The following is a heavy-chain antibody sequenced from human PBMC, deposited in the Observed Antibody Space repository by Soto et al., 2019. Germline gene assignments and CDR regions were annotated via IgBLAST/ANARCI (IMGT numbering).Heavy chain of an antibody. D-gene: IGHD2-2*01. J-gene: IGHJ5*02. V-gene: IGHV1-69*01. CDR1: GGPFSSYA. Sequence: QVQLVQSGAEVKKPGSSVKVSCKASGGPFSSYAISWVRQAPGQGLEWMGGIIPIFGTTNYARKFQGRVTITADESTSTAYMELSSLRSEDTAVYYCAIAEDRLPASGGFDPWGQGTLVTVSS. CDR2: IIPIFGTT. CDR3: AIAEDRLPASGGFDP.